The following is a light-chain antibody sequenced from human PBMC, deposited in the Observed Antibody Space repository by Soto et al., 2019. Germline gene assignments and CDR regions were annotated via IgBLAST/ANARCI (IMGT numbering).Light chain of an antibody. CDR2: AAS. V-gene: IGKV1-9*01. CDR1: QGISSY. CDR3: QQHFHTPPA. J-gene: IGKJ5*01. Sequence: IQLTQSPSSLSASVGDRVTITCRASQGISSYLAWYQQKPGKAPKLLIYAASTLQSGVPSRFSGSGSGTYFTLTISSLQPEDFATYYCQQHFHTPPAFGQGTRLEIK.